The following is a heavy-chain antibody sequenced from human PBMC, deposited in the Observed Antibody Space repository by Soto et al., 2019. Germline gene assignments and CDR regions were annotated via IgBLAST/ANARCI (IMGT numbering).Heavy chain of an antibody. D-gene: IGHD3-9*01. J-gene: IGHJ4*02. CDR1: GGSFRGYY. CDR2: INHSGST. V-gene: IGHV4-34*01. CDR3: ARGLYSSDILTGYYMRVYYFDY. Sequence: PSETLSLTCAVYGGSFRGYYWSWIRKPPGKGLEWIGEINHSGSTNYNPSLKSRVTISVDTSKNQFSLKLSSVTAADTAVYYCARGLYSSDILTGYYMRVYYFDYWGQGTLVTVSS.